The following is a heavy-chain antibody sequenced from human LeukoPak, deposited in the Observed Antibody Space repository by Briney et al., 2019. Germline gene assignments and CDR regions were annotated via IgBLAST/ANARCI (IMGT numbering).Heavy chain of an antibody. CDR1: GGSFSGYY. V-gene: IGHV4-34*09. CDR2: IYYSGST. D-gene: IGHD2-15*01. J-gene: IGHJ5*02. CDR3: ARDIEYRFDP. Sequence: SETLSLTCAVYGGSFSGYYWSWIRQPPGKGLEWIGYIYYSGSTYYNPSLKSRVTISVDTSKSQFSLKLSSVTAADTAVYYCARDIEYRFDPWGQGTLVTVSS.